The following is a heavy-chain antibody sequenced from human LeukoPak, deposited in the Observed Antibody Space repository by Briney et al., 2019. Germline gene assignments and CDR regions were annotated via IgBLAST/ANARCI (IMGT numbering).Heavy chain of an antibody. J-gene: IGHJ6*03. V-gene: IGHV4-59*01. CDR3: ARGLEWSGNYYYYYMDV. Sequence: PSETLSLTCTVSGGSISSYYWSWIRQPPGKGLEWIGYIYYSGSTNYNPSLKSRVTISVDTSKNQFSLKLSSVTAADTAVYYCARGLEWSGNYYYYYMDVWGKGTTVTVSS. CDR1: GGSISSYY. D-gene: IGHD3-3*01. CDR2: IYYSGST.